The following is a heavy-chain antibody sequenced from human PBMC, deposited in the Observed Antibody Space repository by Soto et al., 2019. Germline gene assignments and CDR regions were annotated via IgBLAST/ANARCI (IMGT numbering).Heavy chain of an antibody. J-gene: IGHJ4*02. Sequence: QVQLVQSGAEVKKPGASVKVSCKASGYTFTRYDINWVRQATGQGLEWMGWRNPNRGNTGYAQKFQGRVTMTRNTSISTAYMELSSLRSEDMSVYYCAREATVLGNDYWGQGTLVTVSS. V-gene: IGHV1-8*01. CDR2: RNPNRGNT. CDR1: GYTFTRYD. D-gene: IGHD7-27*01. CDR3: AREATVLGNDY.